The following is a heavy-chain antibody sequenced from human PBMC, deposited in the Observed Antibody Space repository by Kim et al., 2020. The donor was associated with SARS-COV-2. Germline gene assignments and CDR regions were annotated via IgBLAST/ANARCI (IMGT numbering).Heavy chain of an antibody. J-gene: IGHJ6*02. D-gene: IGHD6-6*01. CDR1: GDSVSNNSAG. CDR3: ARQSKSSGKYNGMGV. Sequence: SQTLSLTCAISGDSVSNNSAGWHWIRRSPSRGLEWLGRTYYRSKWSTDYAVSVESRITINPDTSKNQFSLQLNSVTPEDTAVYYCARQSKSSGKYNGMGVWGQGTTVIVSS. V-gene: IGHV6-1*01. CDR2: TYYRSKWST.